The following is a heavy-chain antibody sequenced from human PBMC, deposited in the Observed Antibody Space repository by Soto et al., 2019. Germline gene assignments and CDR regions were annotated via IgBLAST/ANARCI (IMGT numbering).Heavy chain of an antibody. CDR3: EQKMGKKVRQLVNAFDI. CDR1: GFSLSTSGVG. V-gene: IGHV2-5*02. Sequence: SGPTLVNPTQTLTLTCTFSGFSLSTSGVGVGWIRQPPGKALEWLALIYWDDDKRYSPSLKSRLTITKDTSKKQVVLTMTNMDPVETAKYYCEQKMGKKVRQLVNAFDIWGQGKMVTVS. D-gene: IGHD6-6*01. J-gene: IGHJ3*02. CDR2: IYWDDDK.